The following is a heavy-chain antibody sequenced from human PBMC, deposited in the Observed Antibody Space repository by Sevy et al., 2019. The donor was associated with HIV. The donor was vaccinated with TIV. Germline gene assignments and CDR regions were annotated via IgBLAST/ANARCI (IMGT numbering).Heavy chain of an antibody. Sequence: GESLKISCKGSGYSFTSYWIGWVRQMPGKGLEWMGIIYPGDSDTRYSPSFQGQVTNSADKSISTAYLQWSSLKASDTAMYYCASTLTVAGIATGAFDIWGQGTMVTVSS. CDR3: ASTLTVAGIATGAFDI. J-gene: IGHJ3*02. CDR1: GYSFTSYW. CDR2: IYPGDSDT. D-gene: IGHD6-25*01. V-gene: IGHV5-51*01.